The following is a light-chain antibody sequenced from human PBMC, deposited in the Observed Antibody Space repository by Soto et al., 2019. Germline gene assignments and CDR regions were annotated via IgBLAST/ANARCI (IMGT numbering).Light chain of an antibody. CDR1: SSDVGGYNY. V-gene: IGLV2-14*01. CDR3: SSYTSTSTEI. CDR2: EVT. Sequence: QSALTQPASVSGSPGQSITISCTGTSSDVGGYNYVSWYQQHPGKAPKLMIYEVTNRPSGVSNRFSASKSGNTASLTISGLQAEDEAYYYCSSYTSTSTEIFGGGTQLTVL. J-gene: IGLJ2*01.